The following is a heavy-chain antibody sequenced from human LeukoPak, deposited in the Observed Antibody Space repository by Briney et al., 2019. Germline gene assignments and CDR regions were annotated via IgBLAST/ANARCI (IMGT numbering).Heavy chain of an antibody. CDR3: ARGGVVAAANNWFDP. CDR1: GGSISSGNYY. CDR2: MYTSGST. D-gene: IGHD2-2*01. Sequence: SQTLSLTCTVSGGSISSGNYYWSWIRQPAGEGLEWIGRMYTSGSTNYNPSLKSRVTISIDTSKNQFSLNLSSVTAAHTAVYYCARGGVVAAANNWFDPWGQGTLVTVSS. V-gene: IGHV4-61*02. J-gene: IGHJ5*02.